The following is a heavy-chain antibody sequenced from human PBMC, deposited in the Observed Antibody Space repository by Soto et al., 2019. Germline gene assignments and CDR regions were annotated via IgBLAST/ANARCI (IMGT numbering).Heavy chain of an antibody. CDR3: ASYDFWSARAFDP. J-gene: IGHJ5*02. CDR2: INHSGST. V-gene: IGHV4-34*01. Sequence: PSETLSLTCAVYGGSFSGYYWSWIRQPPGKGLEWIGEINHSGSTNYNPSLKSRVTISVDTSKNQFSPKLSSVTAADTAVYYCASYDFWSARAFDPWGQGTLVTV. D-gene: IGHD3-3*01. CDR1: GGSFSGYY.